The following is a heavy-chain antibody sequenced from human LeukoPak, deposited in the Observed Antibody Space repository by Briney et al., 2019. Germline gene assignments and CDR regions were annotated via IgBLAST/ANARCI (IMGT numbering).Heavy chain of an antibody. Sequence: GGSLRLSCAASGFTFDDYAMHWVRQAPGKGPEWVSGISWNSGSIGYADSVKGRFTISRDNAKNSLYLQMNSLRAEDTALYYCAKDRADIPNFFFDYWGQGTLVTVSS. J-gene: IGHJ4*02. CDR2: ISWNSGSI. V-gene: IGHV3-9*01. CDR1: GFTFDDYA. CDR3: AKDRADIPNFFFDY. D-gene: IGHD1-1*01.